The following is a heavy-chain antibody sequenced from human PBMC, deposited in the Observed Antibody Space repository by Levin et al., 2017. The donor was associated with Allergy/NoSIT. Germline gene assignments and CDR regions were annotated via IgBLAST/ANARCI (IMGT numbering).Heavy chain of an antibody. Sequence: PGESLKISCAASGFTFSSYGMHWVRQAPGKGLEWVAVISYDGSNKYYADSVKGRFTISRDNSKNTLYLQMNSLRAEDTAVYYCAKEGDDSSGYYYATYYFDYWGQGTLVTVSS. CDR3: AKEGDDSSGYYYATYYFDY. J-gene: IGHJ4*02. CDR2: ISYDGSNK. CDR1: GFTFSSYG. V-gene: IGHV3-30*18. D-gene: IGHD3-22*01.